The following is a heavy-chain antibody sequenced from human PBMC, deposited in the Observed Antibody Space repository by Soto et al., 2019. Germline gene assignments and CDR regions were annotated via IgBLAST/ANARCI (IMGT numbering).Heavy chain of an antibody. Sequence: SETLSLTCAVYGGSFSGYYWSWIRQPPGKGLEWIGEINHSGSTNYNPSLKSRVTISVDTSKNQFSLKLSSVTAADTAVYYCARYGPNWNYYYYYMDVWGKRTTVTVSS. D-gene: IGHD1-20*01. CDR3: ARYGPNWNYYYYYMDV. J-gene: IGHJ6*03. CDR2: INHSGST. CDR1: GGSFSGYY. V-gene: IGHV4-34*01.